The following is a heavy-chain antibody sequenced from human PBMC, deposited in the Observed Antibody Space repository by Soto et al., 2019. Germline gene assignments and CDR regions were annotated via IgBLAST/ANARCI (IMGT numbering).Heavy chain of an antibody. CDR3: TRAPLGIIVAPDF. D-gene: IGHD3-22*01. Sequence: ASVKVSCKASGDTFNFYTINWVRQAPGLGIEWMGRFNPILSFSNSAQKFRGRVTVSTDTSISTTYMELSSLTSEDTAVYYCTRAPLGIIVAPDFWGQGTLVTVSA. J-gene: IGHJ4*02. V-gene: IGHV1-69*02. CDR2: FNPILSFS. CDR1: GDTFNFYT.